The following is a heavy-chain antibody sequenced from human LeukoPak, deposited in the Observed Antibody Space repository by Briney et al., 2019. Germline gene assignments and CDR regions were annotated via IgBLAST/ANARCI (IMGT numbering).Heavy chain of an antibody. CDR1: GFTFSSNY. Sequence: PGGSLRLSCAASGFTFSSNYMSWVRQAPGKGLEWVAVIYSGGSTYYSDSVEGRFTISRDNSKNTLYLQMNSLRAEDTAVYYCAYGPSFDRWGEGTLVTVSS. V-gene: IGHV3-53*01. J-gene: IGHJ5*02. CDR3: AYGPSFDR. D-gene: IGHD3-10*01. CDR2: IYSGGST.